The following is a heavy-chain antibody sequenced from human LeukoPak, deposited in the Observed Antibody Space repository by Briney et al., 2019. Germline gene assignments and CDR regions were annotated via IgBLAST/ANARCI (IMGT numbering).Heavy chain of an antibody. V-gene: IGHV3-21*01. D-gene: IGHD3-22*01. CDR3: ARDIVRTMIVVVHADAFDI. CDR2: ISSSSSCI. J-gene: IGHJ3*02. Sequence: GGSLRLSCAASGFTFSSYSMNWVRQAPGKGLEWVSSISSSSSCIYYADSVKGRFTISRDNAKNSLYLQMNSLRAEDTAVYYCARDIVRTMIVVVHADAFDIWGQGTMVTVSS. CDR1: GFTFSSYS.